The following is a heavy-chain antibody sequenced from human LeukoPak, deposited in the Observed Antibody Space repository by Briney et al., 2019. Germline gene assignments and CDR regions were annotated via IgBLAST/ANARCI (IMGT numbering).Heavy chain of an antibody. CDR2: IYYSGST. J-gene: IGHJ6*03. Sequence: SETLSLTCTVSGGSISSYYWSWMRQPPGKGLEWIGYIYYSGSTNYNPSLKSRVTISVDTSKNQFSLKLSSVTAADTAVYYCARALRGFLYYYYYMDVWGKGTTVTVSS. V-gene: IGHV4-59*01. CDR3: ARALRGFLYYYYYMDV. CDR1: GGSISSYY. D-gene: IGHD2/OR15-2a*01.